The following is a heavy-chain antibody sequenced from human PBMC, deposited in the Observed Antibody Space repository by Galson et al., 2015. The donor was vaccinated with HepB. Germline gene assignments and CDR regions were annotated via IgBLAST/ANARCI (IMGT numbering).Heavy chain of an antibody. D-gene: IGHD6-19*01. CDR1: GFSFSHHG. V-gene: IGHV3-33*01. Sequence: SLRLSCAASGFSFSHHGMHWARQAPGKGLEWLAIIWHDGSQEYYADSVKGRFTISRDNSRNTVYLHMNSLRAEDMAVYYYGRDAWYNSGWYWTVDYWGRGTLVTVSS. CDR3: GRDAWYNSGWYWTVDY. CDR2: IWHDGSQE. J-gene: IGHJ4*02.